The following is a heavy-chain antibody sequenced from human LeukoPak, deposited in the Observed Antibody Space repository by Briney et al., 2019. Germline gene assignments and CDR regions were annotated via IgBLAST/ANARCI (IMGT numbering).Heavy chain of an antibody. Sequence: ASVKVSCKASGGTFSSYAISWVRQAPGQGLERMGGIIPIFGTANYAQKFQGRVTITADESTSTAYMELSSLRSEDTAVYYCARDLHSGYDSAFDYWGQGTLVTVSS. J-gene: IGHJ4*02. CDR3: ARDLHSGYDSAFDY. V-gene: IGHV1-69*13. CDR2: IIPIFGTA. D-gene: IGHD5-12*01. CDR1: GGTFSSYA.